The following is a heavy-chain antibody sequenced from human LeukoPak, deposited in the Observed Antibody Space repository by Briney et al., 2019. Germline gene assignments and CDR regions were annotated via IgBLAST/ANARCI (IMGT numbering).Heavy chain of an antibody. Sequence: GGSLRLSCAASGFKFNSYAMSWVRQAPGKGLEWVSTISGSGGSTYYADSVKGRFTISRDNSKNTLYLQMNSLRAEDTAVYYCAKAPVEMATPSTAPIDYWGQGTLVTVSS. J-gene: IGHJ4*02. CDR1: GFKFNSYA. CDR2: ISGSGGST. V-gene: IGHV3-23*01. CDR3: AKAPVEMATPSTAPIDY. D-gene: IGHD5-24*01.